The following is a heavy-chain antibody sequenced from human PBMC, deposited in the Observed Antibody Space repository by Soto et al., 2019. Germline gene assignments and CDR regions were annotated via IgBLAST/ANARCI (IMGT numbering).Heavy chain of an antibody. CDR3: AKEQAAVAAVDY. Sequence: PGGSLRLSCAASGFTFSSYGMHWVRQAPGKGLEWVAVISYDGSNKYYADSVKGRFTISRDNSKNTLYLQMNSLRAEDTAVYYCAKEQAAVAAVDYWGQGTLVTVSS. CDR2: ISYDGSNK. CDR1: GFTFSSYG. V-gene: IGHV3-30*18. D-gene: IGHD6-19*01. J-gene: IGHJ4*02.